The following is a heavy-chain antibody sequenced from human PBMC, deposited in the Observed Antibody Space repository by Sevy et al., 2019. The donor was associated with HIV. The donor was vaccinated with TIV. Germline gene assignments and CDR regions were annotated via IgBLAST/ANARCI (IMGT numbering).Heavy chain of an antibody. CDR2: INHSGST. CDR1: GGSFSGYY. Sequence: KQSQSLSLTCAVYGGSFSGYYWSWIRQPPGKGLEWIGEINHSGSTNYNPSLKSRVTISVDTSKNQFSLKLSSVTAADTAVYYCARIEVGYCSGGSCSRYYYYYGMDVWGQGTTVTVSS. CDR3: ARIEVGYCSGGSCSRYYYYYGMDV. V-gene: IGHV4-34*01. D-gene: IGHD2-15*01. J-gene: IGHJ6*02.